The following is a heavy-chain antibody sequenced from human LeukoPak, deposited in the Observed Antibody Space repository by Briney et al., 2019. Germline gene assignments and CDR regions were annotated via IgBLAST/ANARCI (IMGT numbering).Heavy chain of an antibody. CDR1: GFIFRNGW. V-gene: IGHV3-23*01. CDR3: AKGGVWTAMIDY. D-gene: IGHD5-18*01. J-gene: IGHJ4*02. CDR2: ISGSGGST. Sequence: GGSLRLSCAASGFIFRNGWMSGVRQAPGKGLEWVSAISGSGGSTYYADSVKGRFTISRDNCKNTLYLQMNSLRAEDTAVYYCAKGGVWTAMIDYWGQGTLVTVSS.